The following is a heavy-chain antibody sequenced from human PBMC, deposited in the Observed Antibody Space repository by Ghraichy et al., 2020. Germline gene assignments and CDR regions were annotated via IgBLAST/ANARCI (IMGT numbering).Heavy chain of an antibody. CDR2: IHTSGST. Sequence: SETLSLTCTVSGGPIRSGSYYWSWIRQPAGKGLEWIGRIHTSGSTNYNPSLKSRVTVSVDMSKNQFSLTVSSVTAADTAVYYCAREPYGDFRFDYWGQGTLVTVSS. D-gene: IGHD4-17*01. J-gene: IGHJ4*02. CDR3: AREPYGDFRFDY. V-gene: IGHV4-61*02. CDR1: GGPIRSGSYY.